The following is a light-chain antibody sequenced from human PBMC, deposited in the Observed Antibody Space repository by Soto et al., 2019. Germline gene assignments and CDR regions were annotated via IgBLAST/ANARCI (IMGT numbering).Light chain of an antibody. J-gene: IGLJ1*01. CDR2: QDS. CDR3: QAWDSSTAV. Sequence: SYERTQPASVSVSPGQTASITGSGDKLGDKYACWYQQKPGQSPVLVIYQDSKRPSGIPERFSGSNSGNTATLTISGTQAMDEADYYCQAWDSSTAVFGTGPKLTVL. V-gene: IGLV3-1*01. CDR1: KLGDKY.